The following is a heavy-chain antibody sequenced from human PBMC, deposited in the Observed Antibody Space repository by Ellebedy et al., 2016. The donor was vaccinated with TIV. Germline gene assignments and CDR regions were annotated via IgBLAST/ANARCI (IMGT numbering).Heavy chain of an antibody. CDR2: ISGSAGST. D-gene: IGHD3-22*01. J-gene: IGHJ4*02. Sequence: GGSLRLSCAASGFTLSSYAMSWVRQAPGKGLEWVSTISGSAGSTYYTDSVKGRFTISRDNSKNTLYLQMNSLRAEDTAVYYCATRPITMVVLAEYYFDYWGQGTLVTVSA. CDR3: ATRPITMVVLAEYYFDY. CDR1: GFTLSSYA. V-gene: IGHV3-23*01.